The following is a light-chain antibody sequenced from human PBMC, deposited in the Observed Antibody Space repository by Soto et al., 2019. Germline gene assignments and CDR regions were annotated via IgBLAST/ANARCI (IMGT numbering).Light chain of an antibody. J-gene: IGKJ2*01. V-gene: IGKV3-20*01. CDR2: GAS. Sequence: EIVLTQSPGTLSLSPGERATLSCRASQSVSSNYLAWYQQKPGQAPRLLIYGASTKATGIPARFSGSGSGTDFTLTISRLEPEDFAVYYCQQYGNSLYTFGQGTKLDIK. CDR3: QQYGNSLYT. CDR1: QSVSSNY.